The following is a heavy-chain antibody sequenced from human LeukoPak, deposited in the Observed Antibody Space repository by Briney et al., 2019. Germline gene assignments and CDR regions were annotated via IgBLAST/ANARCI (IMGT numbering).Heavy chain of an antibody. D-gene: IGHD3-22*01. Sequence: PSETLSLTCTVSGGSISSSSYYWGWIRQPPGKGLEWIGSIYYSGSTYYNPSLKSRVTISVDTSKNQFSLKLSSVTAADTAVYYCRVASSGYVGWYFDLWGRGTLVTVSS. CDR2: IYYSGST. CDR1: GGSISSSSYY. CDR3: RVASSGYVGWYFDL. J-gene: IGHJ2*01. V-gene: IGHV4-39*01.